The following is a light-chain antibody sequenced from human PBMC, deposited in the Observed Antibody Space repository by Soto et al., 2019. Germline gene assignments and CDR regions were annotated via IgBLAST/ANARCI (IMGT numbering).Light chain of an antibody. CDR3: SSYTSSSTFYV. CDR1: SSDIGGFDL. J-gene: IGLJ1*01. CDR2: EVN. V-gene: IGLV2-14*02. Sequence: QSALTQPDSLSGSPGQSITISCTGSSSDIGGFDLVSWYQQHPGKAPKLLLYEVNKRPSGVSNRFSGSKSGNTASLTISGLQAEDEADYYCSSYTSSSTFYVFGTGTKLTVL.